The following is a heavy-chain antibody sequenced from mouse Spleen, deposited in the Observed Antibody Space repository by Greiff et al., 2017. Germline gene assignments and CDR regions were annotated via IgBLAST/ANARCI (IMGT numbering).Heavy chain of an antibody. Sequence: EVKLMESGPELVKPGASVKMSCKASGYTFTDYNMHWVKQSHGKSLEWIGYINPNNGGTSYNQKFKGKATLTVNKSSSTAYMELRSLTSEDSAVYYCARRIYDGSFDYWGQGTTLTVSS. CDR3: ARRIYDGSFDY. CDR1: GYTFTDYN. J-gene: IGHJ2*01. D-gene: IGHD2-3*01. CDR2: INPNNGGT. V-gene: IGHV1-22*01.